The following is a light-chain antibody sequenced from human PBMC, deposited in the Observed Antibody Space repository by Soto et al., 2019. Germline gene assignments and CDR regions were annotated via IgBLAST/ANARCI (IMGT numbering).Light chain of an antibody. CDR3: QQSYSTLPWT. CDR1: QSSSSY. CDR2: AAS. Sequence: DILMTQSPSSLSASVGDRVTITCRASQSSSSYLNWYQQKPGQAPKLLIYAASSLQSGVPSSFSGSGSRTNFTLTISSLQPEDFPTYYCQQSYSTLPWTFGQGTKVEFK. J-gene: IGKJ1*01. V-gene: IGKV1-39*01.